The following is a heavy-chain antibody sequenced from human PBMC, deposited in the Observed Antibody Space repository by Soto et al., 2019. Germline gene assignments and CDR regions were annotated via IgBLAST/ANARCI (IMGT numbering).Heavy chain of an antibody. J-gene: IGHJ5*02. CDR2: LWANGFTT. CDR3: ARDLWSWSLLIDA. CDR1: GVSLIRYG. D-gene: IGHD2-8*02. Sequence: HPGGSLRPSCTASGVSLIRYGVHWIRQAPGKGLEWVAGLWANGFTTSYRDSVKGRFTISRDTPENRAYREMNSLGAEDTAVYYCARDLWSWSLLIDAWGQGTLVTVSS. V-gene: IGHV3-33*01.